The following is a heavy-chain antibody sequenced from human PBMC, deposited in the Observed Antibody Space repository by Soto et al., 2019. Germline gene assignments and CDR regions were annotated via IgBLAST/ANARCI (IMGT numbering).Heavy chain of an antibody. CDR3: VRELGLAY. V-gene: IGHV3-7*03. CDR2: INKEGSQK. CDR1: GFTLSNYW. J-gene: IGHJ4*02. D-gene: IGHD7-27*01. Sequence: PGGSLSLSCAASGFTLSNYWMTWVRQAPGKGLEWVANINKEGSQKNYVDSVKGRFTIARDNGQNSLSLQMNSLRVEDTAVYYCVRELGLAYWGQGALVTVSS.